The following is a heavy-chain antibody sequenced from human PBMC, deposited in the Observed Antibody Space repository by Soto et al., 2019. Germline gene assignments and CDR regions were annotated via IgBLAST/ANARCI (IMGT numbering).Heavy chain of an antibody. D-gene: IGHD6-13*01. J-gene: IGHJ1*01. CDR2: IYYSGST. CDR1: GGSISSYY. Sequence: SETLSLTCTVSGGSISSYYWGWIRQPPGKGLEWIGSIYYSGSTYYNPSLKSRVTISVDTSKNQFSLKLSSVTAADTAVYYCASHSSRPDAEYFQHWGQGTLVTVSS. CDR3: ASHSSRPDAEYFQH. V-gene: IGHV4-39*01.